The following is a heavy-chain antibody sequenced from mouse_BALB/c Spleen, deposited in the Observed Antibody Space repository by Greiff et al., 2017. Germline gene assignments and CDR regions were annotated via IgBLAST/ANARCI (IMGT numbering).Heavy chain of an antibody. CDR3: NAQGYRYDY. V-gene: IGHV14-4*02. CDR2: IDPENGDT. Sequence: VQLQQSGAELVRPGASVKLSCTASGFNIKGYYMHWVKQRPEQGLEWIGWIDPENGDTEYAAKFKGKATLTADTSSNTAYLQLSSLTSEDTAVYYCNAQGYRYDYWGQGTTLTVSS. D-gene: IGHD2-14*01. J-gene: IGHJ2*01. CDR1: GFNIKGYY.